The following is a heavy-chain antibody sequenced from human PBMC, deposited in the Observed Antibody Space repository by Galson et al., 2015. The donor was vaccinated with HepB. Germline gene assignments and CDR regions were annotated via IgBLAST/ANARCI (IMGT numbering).Heavy chain of an antibody. Sequence: SLRLSCAASGFTFSSYAMSWVRQAPGKGLEWVSGIRGSGGSTYYADSVKGRFTISRDNSKNTLYLQMNSLRAEDTAVYYCAKRTGDIWFGELGFDYWGQGNLVTVSS. CDR1: GFTFSSYA. V-gene: IGHV3-23*01. D-gene: IGHD3-10*01. CDR3: AKRTGDIWFGELGFDY. J-gene: IGHJ4*02. CDR2: IRGSGGST.